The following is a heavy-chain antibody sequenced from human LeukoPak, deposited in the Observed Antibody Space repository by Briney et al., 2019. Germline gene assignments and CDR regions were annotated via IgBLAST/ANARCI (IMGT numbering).Heavy chain of an antibody. V-gene: IGHV3-21*01. J-gene: IGHJ4*02. D-gene: IGHD2-15*01. CDR3: ARGDCSGGSCYLSLTTIDY. Sequence: GGSLRLSCAASGFTFSSYSMNWVRQAPGKGLEWVSSISSSSSYTYYADSVKGRFTISRDNAKNSLYLQMNSLRAEDTAVYYCARGDCSGGSCYLSLTTIDYWGQGTLVTVSS. CDR2: ISSSSSYT. CDR1: GFTFSSYS.